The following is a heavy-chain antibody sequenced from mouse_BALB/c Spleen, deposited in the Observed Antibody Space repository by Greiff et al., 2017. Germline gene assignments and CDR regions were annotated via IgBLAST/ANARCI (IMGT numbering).Heavy chain of an antibody. CDR2: INPNNGGT. CDR3: AREGYPYYYAMDY. J-gene: IGHJ4*01. Sequence: DVQLQESGPELVKPGASVKIPCKASGYTFTDYNMDWVKQSHGKSLEWIGDINPNNGGTIYNQKFKGKATLTVDKSSSTAYMELRSLTSEDTAVYYCAREGYPYYYAMDYWGQGTSVTVSS. D-gene: IGHD2-2*01. V-gene: IGHV1-18*01. CDR1: GYTFTDYN.